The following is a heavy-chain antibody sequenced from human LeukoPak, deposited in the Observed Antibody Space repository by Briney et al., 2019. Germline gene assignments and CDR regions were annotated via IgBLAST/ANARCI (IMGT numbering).Heavy chain of an antibody. Sequence: GGSLRLSCAASGFTFSSYAMHWVRQAPGKGLEWVAVISYDGSNKYYADSVKGRFTISRDNSKNTLYLQMNSLRAEDTAVYYCARVAAAGPYYYYGMDVWGQGTTVTVSS. D-gene: IGHD6-13*01. J-gene: IGHJ6*02. CDR1: GFTFSSYA. V-gene: IGHV3-30-3*01. CDR2: ISYDGSNK. CDR3: ARVAAAGPYYYYGMDV.